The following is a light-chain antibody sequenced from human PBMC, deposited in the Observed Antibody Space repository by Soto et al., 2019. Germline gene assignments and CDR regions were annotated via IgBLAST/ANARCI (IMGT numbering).Light chain of an antibody. J-gene: IGLJ1*01. Sequence: QSMLTQPAAVSESPGQSITISCTGTSTDVGGYNYVSWYQQHPGKAPKLMIYDVSNRPSGVSNRFSGSKSGNTASLTISCLQADDKAHYCCRSCTSSSADVFGTGTKVT. CDR1: STDVGGYNY. V-gene: IGLV2-14*03. CDR3: RSCTSSSADV. CDR2: DVS.